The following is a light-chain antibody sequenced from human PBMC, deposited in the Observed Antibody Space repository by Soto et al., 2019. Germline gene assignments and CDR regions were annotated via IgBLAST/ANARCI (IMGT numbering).Light chain of an antibody. J-gene: IGKJ5*01. CDR3: QQYNSWPPIT. V-gene: IGKV3D-15*01. Sequence: EIVLTQSPGTLSVSPGDRVTLSCRASQSISINLAWYQHKPGQAPRLLIHGASTRATGVPARISGSGSGTEFTLTISSLQSEDFAVYYCQQYNSWPPITFGQGKRREIK. CDR2: GAS. CDR1: QSISIN.